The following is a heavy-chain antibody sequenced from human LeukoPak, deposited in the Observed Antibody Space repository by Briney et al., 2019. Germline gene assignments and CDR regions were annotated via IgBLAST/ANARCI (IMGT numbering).Heavy chain of an antibody. V-gene: IGHV4-61*02. CDR1: GGSISSGSYY. J-gene: IGHJ4*02. D-gene: IGHD3-10*01. Sequence: PSETLSLTCTVSGGSISSGSYYWSWIRQPAGKGLEWIGRIYTSGSTNYNPSLKSRVTISVDTSKNQFSLKLSSVTAADTAVYYCARVPREYYYGSGAFDYWGQGTLVTVSS. CDR2: IYTSGST. CDR3: ARVPREYYYGSGAFDY.